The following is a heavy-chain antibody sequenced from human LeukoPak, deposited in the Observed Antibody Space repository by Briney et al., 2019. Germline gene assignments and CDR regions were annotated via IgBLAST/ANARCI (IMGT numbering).Heavy chain of an antibody. V-gene: IGHV1-69*05. D-gene: IGHD2-2*02. CDR3: ARALVVPAAIPVGAYYYYYMDV. CDR1: GGTFNSYA. Sequence: SVKVSCKASGGTFNSYAISWVRQAPGQGLEWMGGIIPIFGTANYAQKFQGRVTITTDESTSTAYMELSSLRSEDTAVYYCARALVVPAAIPVGAYYYYYMDVWGKGTTVTVSS. J-gene: IGHJ6*03. CDR2: IIPIFGTA.